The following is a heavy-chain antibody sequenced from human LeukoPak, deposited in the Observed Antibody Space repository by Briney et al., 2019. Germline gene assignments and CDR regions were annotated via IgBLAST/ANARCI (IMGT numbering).Heavy chain of an antibody. J-gene: IGHJ6*02. CDR1: GYTFTSYY. CDR3: ARKGSNDYYYYGMDV. Sequence: GASVKVSCKASGYTFTSYYMNWVRQAPGQGLEWMGIINPSGGSTSYAQKFQGRVTITADKSTSTAYMELSSLRSEDTAVYYCARKGSNDYYYYGMDVWGQGTTVTVSS. V-gene: IGHV1-46*01. CDR2: INPSGGST.